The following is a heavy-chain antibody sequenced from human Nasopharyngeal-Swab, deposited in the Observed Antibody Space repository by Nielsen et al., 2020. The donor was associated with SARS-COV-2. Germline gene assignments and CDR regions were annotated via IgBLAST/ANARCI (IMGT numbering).Heavy chain of an antibody. CDR1: GYTFVSHG. V-gene: IGHV1-18*01. D-gene: IGHD3-16*01. J-gene: IGHJ6*02. CDR3: ARDRGIQVWGYYYGLDV. CDR2: INTDNGDT. Sequence: ASVKVSCKASGYTFVSHGISWVRQAPGQGLEWMGGINTDNGDTSYAEKFQGRVTITTDTSASSAFLELRSLRSDDTALYYCARDRGIQVWGYYYGLDVWGQGTTVTVSS.